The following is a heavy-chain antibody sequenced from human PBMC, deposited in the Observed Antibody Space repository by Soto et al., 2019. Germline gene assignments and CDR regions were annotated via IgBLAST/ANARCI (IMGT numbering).Heavy chain of an antibody. Sequence: LRGNGTASGCTLSTFALHGVRQAPGEGLEWVALISHDGRIEKYADSVKGRFTISRDNSKNTLYMQMDSLRLEDTGVYYSARDGLPDDFRSGGYWFDPWGQGTPVTVSS. D-gene: IGHD3-3*01. V-gene: IGHV3-30-3*01. J-gene: IGHJ5*02. CDR1: GCTLSTFA. CDR2: ISHDGRIE. CDR3: ARDGLPDDFRSGGYWFDP.